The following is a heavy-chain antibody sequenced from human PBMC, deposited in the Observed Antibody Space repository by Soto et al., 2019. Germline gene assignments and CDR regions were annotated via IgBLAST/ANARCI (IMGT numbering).Heavy chain of an antibody. Sequence: GSLRLSCAASGFSFSISPMHWVRQAPGKGPEWVALISYDGTNKFYADSVKGRFTISRDNSKSTLYLQVDSLRPEDAAVYYCARDPKTSGGQHWAFNYFDSWGQETLVTVSS. CDR1: GFSFSISP. CDR2: ISYDGTNK. D-gene: IGHD7-27*01. CDR3: ARDPKTSGGQHWAFNYFDS. V-gene: IGHV3-30-3*01. J-gene: IGHJ4*02.